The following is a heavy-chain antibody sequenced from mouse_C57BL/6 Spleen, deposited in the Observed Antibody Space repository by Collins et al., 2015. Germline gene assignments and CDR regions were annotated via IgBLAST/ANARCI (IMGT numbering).Heavy chain of an antibody. J-gene: IGHJ2*01. CDR2: ISYDGSN. V-gene: IGHV3-6*01. D-gene: IGHD2-1*01. Sequence: DVQLQESGPGLVKPSQSLSLTCSVTGYSITSGYYWNWIRQFPGNKLEWMGYISYDGSNNYNPSLKNRISITRDTSKNQFFLKLNSVTTEDTATYYCARGGDGNYWVYWGQGTTLTVSS. CDR3: ARGGDGNYWVY. CDR1: GYSITSGYY.